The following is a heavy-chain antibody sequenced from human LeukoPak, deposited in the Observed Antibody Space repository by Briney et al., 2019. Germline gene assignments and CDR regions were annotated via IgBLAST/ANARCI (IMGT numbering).Heavy chain of an antibody. J-gene: IGHJ3*02. V-gene: IGHV3-7*01. CDR3: ARDPPGPSI. Sequence: GGSLRLSCAASGFTLSNHAMHWVRQAPGKGLEWVANIKQDGSEKYYVDSVKGRFTISRDNAKNSLYLQMNSLRAEDTAVYYCARDPPGPSIWGQGTMVTVSS. CDR2: IKQDGSEK. CDR1: GFTLSNHA.